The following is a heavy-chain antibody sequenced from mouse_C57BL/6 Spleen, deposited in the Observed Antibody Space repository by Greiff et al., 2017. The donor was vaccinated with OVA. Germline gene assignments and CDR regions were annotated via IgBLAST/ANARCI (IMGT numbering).Heavy chain of an antibody. CDR3: TRYDYSSWFAY. CDR1: GFNIKDDY. Sequence: EVKLMESGAELVRPGASVKLSCTASGFNIKDDYMHWVKQRPEQGLEWIGWIDPENGDTEYASKFQGKATITADTSSNTAYLQLSSLTSEDTAVYYCTRYDYSSWFAYWGQGTLVTVSA. V-gene: IGHV14-4*01. D-gene: IGHD2-4*01. J-gene: IGHJ3*01. CDR2: IDPENGDT.